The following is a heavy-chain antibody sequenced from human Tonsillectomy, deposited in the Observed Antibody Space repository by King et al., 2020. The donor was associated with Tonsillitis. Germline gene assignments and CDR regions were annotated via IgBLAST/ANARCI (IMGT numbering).Heavy chain of an antibody. V-gene: IGHV4-34*01. CDR1: GESFSGYY. J-gene: IGHJ6*03. CDR2: INHTGST. Sequence: VQLQQWGAGLLKPSETLSLTCAVYGESFSGYYWSWNRQPPGKGLEWIGEINHTGSTNYNPSLKSRVTISIDTSKNQFSLKLSSVTAADTAVYFCARGGPYYYFMDVWDKGTTVTVSS. CDR3: ARGGPYYYFMDV.